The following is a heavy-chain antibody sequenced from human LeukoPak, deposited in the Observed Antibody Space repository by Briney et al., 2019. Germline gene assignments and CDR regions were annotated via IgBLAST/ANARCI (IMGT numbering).Heavy chain of an antibody. CDR2: INHSGST. CDR3: ARGVGATTREYFDY. CDR1: GGSFSGYY. V-gene: IGHV4-34*01. J-gene: IGHJ4*02. Sequence: SETLSLTCAVYGGSFSGYYWSWIRPPPGKGLEWIGEINHSGSTNYNPSLKSRVTISVDTSKNQFSLKLSSVTAADTAVYYCARGVGATTREYFDYWGQGTLVTVSS. D-gene: IGHD1-26*01.